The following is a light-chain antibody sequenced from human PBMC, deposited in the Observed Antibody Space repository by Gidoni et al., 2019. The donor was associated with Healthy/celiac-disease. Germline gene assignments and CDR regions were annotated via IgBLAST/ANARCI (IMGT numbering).Light chain of an antibody. V-gene: IGKV3-20*01. CDR2: GAS. CDR3: QQYASSPFS. CDR1: ETVNSRY. J-gene: IGKJ3*01. Sequence: VLTQSPGTLSLSPGERGTLSCRASETVNSRYLAWYQQKPGQAPRLLIYGASSRASGVPDRFSGSGSGTDFTLTITRLEPEDFAVYFCQQYASSPFSFGPGTKVDLK.